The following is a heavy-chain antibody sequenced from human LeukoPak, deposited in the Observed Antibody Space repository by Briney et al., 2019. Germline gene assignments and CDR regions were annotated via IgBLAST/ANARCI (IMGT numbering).Heavy chain of an antibody. V-gene: IGHV4-30-4*08. CDR2: IYYSGST. CDR3: ARVVVVVPAAKFDP. CDR1: GGSISSGDYY. Sequence: SETLPLTCTVSGGSISSGDYYWSWIRQPPGKGLEWIGYIYYSGSTYYNPSLKSRVTISVDTSKNQFSLKLSSVTAADTAVYYCARVVVVVPAAKFDPWGQGTLVTVSS. D-gene: IGHD2-2*01. J-gene: IGHJ5*02.